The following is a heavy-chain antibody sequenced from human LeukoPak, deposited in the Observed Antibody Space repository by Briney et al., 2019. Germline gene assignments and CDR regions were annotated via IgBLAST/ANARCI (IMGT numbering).Heavy chain of an antibody. V-gene: IGHV3-23*01. CDR1: GFSFSLYG. Sequence: GGSLRLSCGASGFSFSLYGMHWVRQAPGKGLEWVSAISGSGGSTYYADSVKGRFTISRDNSKNTLYLQMNSLRAEDTAVYYCAKDASSYYYDSSGYWGQGTLVTVSS. J-gene: IGHJ4*02. CDR3: AKDASSYYYDSSGY. CDR2: ISGSGGST. D-gene: IGHD3-22*01.